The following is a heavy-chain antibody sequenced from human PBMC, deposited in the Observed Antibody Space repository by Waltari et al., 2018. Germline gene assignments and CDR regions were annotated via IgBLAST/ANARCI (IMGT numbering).Heavy chain of an antibody. J-gene: IGHJ2*01. CDR1: GFTFNTHH. V-gene: IGHV3-23*01. CDR3: ARVPRGYWFFDL. D-gene: IGHD3-10*01. Sequence: EVQLLESGGGLVQPGGSLRLSCVASGFTFNTHHLTWVRQAPGGGPEGVSSITIGGETTTYADSVKGRFAISRDNSKGSLFLQMNSLRGDDTAIYYCARVPRGYWFFDLWGRGTPVTVSS. CDR2: ITIGGETT.